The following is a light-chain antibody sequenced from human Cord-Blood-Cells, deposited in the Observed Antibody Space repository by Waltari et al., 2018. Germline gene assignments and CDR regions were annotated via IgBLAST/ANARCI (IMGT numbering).Light chain of an antibody. CDR3: QQSYSTLT. V-gene: IGKV1-39*01. CDR2: AAS. J-gene: IGKJ4*01. Sequence: DIQMTQSPSSLPASVGDRVNITCRASQSISSYLNWYQQKPGKAPKLLIYAASSLQSGVPSRFSGSGSGTDFTLTISSLQPEDFATYYCQQSYSTLTFGGGTKVEIK. CDR1: QSISSY.